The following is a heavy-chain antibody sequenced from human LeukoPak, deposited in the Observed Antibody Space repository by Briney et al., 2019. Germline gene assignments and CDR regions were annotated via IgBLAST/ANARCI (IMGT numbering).Heavy chain of an antibody. Sequence: GASVKVSCKASGYTFTDYYTHWVRQAPGQGLEWMAWINPNNGGTNYAQKFQGRVTMTRDTSISTAYMELSRLRSDDTAVYYCARDNIESGNSVYDYWGQGTLVTVSS. CDR2: INPNNGGT. V-gene: IGHV1-2*02. CDR3: ARDNIESGNSVYDY. J-gene: IGHJ4*02. D-gene: IGHD4-23*01. CDR1: GYTFTDYY.